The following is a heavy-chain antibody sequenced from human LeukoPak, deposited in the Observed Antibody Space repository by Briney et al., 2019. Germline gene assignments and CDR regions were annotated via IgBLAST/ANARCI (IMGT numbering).Heavy chain of an antibody. V-gene: IGHV3-7*01. CDR3: ARDYSSGWLFDL. CDR2: IKQDGSEK. CDR1: GFTLSSYW. D-gene: IGHD6-19*01. J-gene: IGHJ2*01. Sequence: GGALRLSRAACGFTLSSYWMSWVRQAPGKGGEWGANIKQDGSEKYYVDSVKGRFTISRDNVENSLSLQMNSLRAKDTAVYYCARDYSSGWLFDLCGRGTLVTVSS.